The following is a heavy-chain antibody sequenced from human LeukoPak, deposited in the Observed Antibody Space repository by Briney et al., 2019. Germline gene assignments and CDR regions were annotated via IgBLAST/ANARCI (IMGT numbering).Heavy chain of an antibody. CDR1: GFIFSSYG. CDR3: AKDNRGGWSGYFDY. V-gene: IGHV3-33*06. J-gene: IGHJ4*02. Sequence: GGSLRLSCAASGFIFSSYGMYWVRQAPGKGLEWVAVIWHDGSAEFYADSVKGRFSISRDDSKNTLYLQMNSLRAEDTALYYCAKDNRGGWSGYFDYRGQGTLVTVSS. CDR2: IWHDGSAE. D-gene: IGHD6-19*01.